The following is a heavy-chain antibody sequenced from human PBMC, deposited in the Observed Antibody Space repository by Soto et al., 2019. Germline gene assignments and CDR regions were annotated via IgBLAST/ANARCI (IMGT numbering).Heavy chain of an antibody. CDR1: GYTFTSYA. CDR2: INAGNGNT. V-gene: IGHV1-3*01. Sequence: QVQLVQSGAEVKKPGASVKVSCKASGYTFTSYAMHWVRQAPGQRLEWMGWINAGNGNTKYSQKFQGRVTITRDTSASTDYLELSSLRSEDTAVYYCARQSGYWGQGTLVTVSS. D-gene: IGHD1-26*01. J-gene: IGHJ4*02. CDR3: ARQSGY.